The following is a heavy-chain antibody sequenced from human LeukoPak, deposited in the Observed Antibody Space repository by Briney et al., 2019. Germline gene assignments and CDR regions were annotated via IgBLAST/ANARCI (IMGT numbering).Heavy chain of an antibody. V-gene: IGHV3-66*02. CDR1: GFTVSSNY. CDR2: IYSGGST. J-gene: IGHJ6*03. CDR3: ASSRLGYCSGGSCYYYYYYMDV. D-gene: IGHD2-15*01. Sequence: GGSLRLSCAASGFTVSSNYMSWVRQAPGKGLEWVSVIYSGGSTYYADSVKGRFTISRDNSKNTPYLQMNSLRAEDTAVYYCASSRLGYCSGGSCYYYYYYMDVWGKGTTVTVSS.